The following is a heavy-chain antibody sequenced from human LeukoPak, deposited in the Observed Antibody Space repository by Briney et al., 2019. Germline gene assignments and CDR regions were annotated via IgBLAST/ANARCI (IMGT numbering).Heavy chain of an antibody. CDR2: IYYSGST. V-gene: IGHV4-39*01. CDR1: GGSISSSSYY. J-gene: IGHJ5*02. CDR3: ACRTTFWSGYLASNWFDP. D-gene: IGHD3-3*01. Sequence: SETLSLTCTASGGSISSSSYYWGWIRQPPGKGLEWIGRIYYSGSTYYNPSLKSRVTISVDTSKNQFSLKLSSVTAADTAVYYCACRTTFWSGYLASNWFDPWGQGTLVTVSS.